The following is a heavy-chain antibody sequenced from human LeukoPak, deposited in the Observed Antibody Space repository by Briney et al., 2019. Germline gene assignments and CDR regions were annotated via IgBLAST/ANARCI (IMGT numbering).Heavy chain of an antibody. D-gene: IGHD5-24*01. J-gene: IGHJ4*02. CDR1: GFTFSSYG. CDR2: ISKDGTNK. Sequence: PGRSLRLSCAASGFTFSSYGMHWVRQAPGKGLEWVAVISKDGTNKCHADSVKGRFTISRDNSENMLYLQMNSLRAEDTAVYYCARDYAWLTDYWGQGTLVTVSS. V-gene: IGHV3-30*03. CDR3: ARDYAWLTDY.